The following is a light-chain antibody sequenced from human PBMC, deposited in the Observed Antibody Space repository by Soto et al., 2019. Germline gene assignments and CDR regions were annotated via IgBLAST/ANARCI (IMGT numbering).Light chain of an antibody. CDR3: SSYTTSSTYV. V-gene: IGLV2-14*03. CDR2: DVN. CDR1: SSDVGYYNY. J-gene: IGLJ1*01. Sequence: QSALTQPASVSASPGQSITISCTGTSSDVGYYNYVSWYQQHPGKAPKLMIYDVNNRPSGVSNRFSGSTSGNTASLTISGLQAEDEADYYCSSYTTSSTYVFGGGTKLTVL.